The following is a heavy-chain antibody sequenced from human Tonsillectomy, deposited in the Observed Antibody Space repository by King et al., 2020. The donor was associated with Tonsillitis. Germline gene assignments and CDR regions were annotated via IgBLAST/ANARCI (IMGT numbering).Heavy chain of an antibody. D-gene: IGHD4-17*01. V-gene: IGHV3-9*01. CDR3: AMGSGGDPRADVDL. CDR1: GFTFDDYA. Sequence: QLVQSGGDLVQPGRSLRLSCAASGFTFDDYAMHWVRQAPGKGLECVSGISWNSGRVGYAGSVKGRFPISRDNAKNSLYLQMNSLRAEDTALYSCAMGSGGDPRADVDLWGRGTLVTVSS. CDR2: ISWNSGRV. J-gene: IGHJ2*01.